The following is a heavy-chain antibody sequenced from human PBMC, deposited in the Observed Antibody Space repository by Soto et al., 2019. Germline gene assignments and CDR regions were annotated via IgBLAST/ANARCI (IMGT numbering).Heavy chain of an antibody. CDR3: AKTAGVYSSSWHPPFDY. CDR2: IIPIFGTA. D-gene: IGHD6-13*01. CDR1: GGTFSSYA. V-gene: IGHV1-69*06. Sequence: QVQLVQSGAEVKKPGSSVKVSCKASGGTFSSYAISWVRQAPGQGLEWMGGIIPIFGTANYAQKFQGRVTITADKSTSTAYMELSSLRSEDTAVYSCAKTAGVYSSSWHPPFDYWGQGTLVTVSS. J-gene: IGHJ4*02.